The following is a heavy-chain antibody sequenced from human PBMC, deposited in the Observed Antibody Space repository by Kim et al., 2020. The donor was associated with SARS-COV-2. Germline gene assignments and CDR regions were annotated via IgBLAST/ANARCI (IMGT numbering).Heavy chain of an antibody. CDR2: IYTSGST. CDR1: GGSISSYY. J-gene: IGHJ5*02. Sequence: SETLSLTCTVSGGSISSYYWSWIRQPAGKGLEWIGRIYTSGSTNYNPSLKSRVTMSVDTSKNQFSLKLSSVTAADTAVYYCARDINRQGYCSGGSCPNWFDPWGQGTLVTVSS. D-gene: IGHD2-15*01. V-gene: IGHV4-4*07. CDR3: ARDINRQGYCSGGSCPNWFDP.